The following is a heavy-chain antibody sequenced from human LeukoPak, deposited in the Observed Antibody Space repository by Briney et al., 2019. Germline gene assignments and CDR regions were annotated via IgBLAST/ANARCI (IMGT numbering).Heavy chain of an antibody. CDR1: GGSISSGGYS. CDR2: IYHSGSA. Sequence: SETLSLTCAVSGGSISSGGYSWSWIRQPPGKGLEWIGYIYHSGSAYYNPSLNSRVTISVDRSKNEFSLKLSSVTAADTAVYYCASAYGSGSYYPLFDSWGQGTLVTVSS. V-gene: IGHV4-30-2*01. J-gene: IGHJ4*02. D-gene: IGHD3-10*01. CDR3: ASAYGSGSYYPLFDS.